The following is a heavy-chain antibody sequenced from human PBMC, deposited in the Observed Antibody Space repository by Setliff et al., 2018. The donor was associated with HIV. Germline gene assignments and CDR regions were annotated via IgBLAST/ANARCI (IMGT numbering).Heavy chain of an antibody. Sequence: SVKVSCKSSGGTFSSYAFSWVRQAPGQGLEWMGGIIPFFHAQNYAQKFQGRVTITADEATNTVFMELSNLRSDDTAVYYCARDRPHQHYFELYSFYYMELWGKGTTVTVSS. CDR2: IIPFFHAQ. CDR3: ARDRPHQHYFELYSFYYMEL. D-gene: IGHD3-10*01. CDR1: GGTFSSYA. J-gene: IGHJ6*03. V-gene: IGHV1-69*13.